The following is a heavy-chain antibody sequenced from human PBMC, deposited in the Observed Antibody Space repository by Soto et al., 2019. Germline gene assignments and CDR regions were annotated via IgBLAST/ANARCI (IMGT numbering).Heavy chain of an antibody. Sequence: QVQLVESGGGVVQPGRSLRLSCAASGFTFSSYGMHWVRQAPGKGLEWVAVISYDGGDKYYGDSVKGRLTVSRDNSKNTLYLQMNSLRADDTAVHYCARVNERWSHLARPFDYWGQGTLVTVSS. CDR2: ISYDGGDK. CDR1: GFTFSSYG. J-gene: IGHJ4*02. CDR3: ARVNERWSHLARPFDY. D-gene: IGHD6-6*01. V-gene: IGHV3-30*03.